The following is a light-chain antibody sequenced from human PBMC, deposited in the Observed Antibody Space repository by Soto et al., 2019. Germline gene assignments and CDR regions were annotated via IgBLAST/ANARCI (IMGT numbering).Light chain of an antibody. CDR2: GVY. CDR3: HQRNK. V-gene: IGKV3-11*01. Sequence: EIVLTQSPATLSLSPGERATLSCRASQSISSYLAWYQQKPGQAPRLLIYGVYTRAPGIPARFSGSGSGTEFTLTISSLEPEDFGVYFCHQRNKFGQGTRLEIK. J-gene: IGKJ5*01. CDR1: QSISSY.